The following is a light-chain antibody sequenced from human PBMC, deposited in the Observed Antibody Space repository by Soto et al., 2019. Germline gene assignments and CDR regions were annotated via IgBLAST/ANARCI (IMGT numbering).Light chain of an antibody. CDR2: GAS. V-gene: IGKV3-20*01. Sequence: EIVLTQSPGTLSLSPGERATLLCRASQGVGSRYLAWYQQKPGQAPRLLIYGASNRATGIPDKFSGSGSGTEFTLTINRLEPEDFAVYYCQQYGSSPRTFGQGTKVDIK. CDR1: QGVGSRY. J-gene: IGKJ1*01. CDR3: QQYGSSPRT.